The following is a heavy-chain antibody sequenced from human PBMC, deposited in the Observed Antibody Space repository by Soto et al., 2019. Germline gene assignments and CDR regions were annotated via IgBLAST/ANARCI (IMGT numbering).Heavy chain of an antibody. Sequence: PGESLKISCQGSGYAFSSYCIAWVRQIPGKGLEWMGIIYPGDSDTRYSPSFQGQVTISVDKSITTAYLQWSSLKASDTDMYYCARGYCTATICDPWFDPWGQGTLVTVSS. V-gene: IGHV5-51*01. CDR3: ARGYCTATICDPWFDP. CDR1: GYAFSSYC. CDR2: IYPGDSDT. D-gene: IGHD2-8*02. J-gene: IGHJ5*02.